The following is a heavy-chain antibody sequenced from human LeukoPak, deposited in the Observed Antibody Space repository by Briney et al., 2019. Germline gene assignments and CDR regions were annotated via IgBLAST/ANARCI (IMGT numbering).Heavy chain of an antibody. V-gene: IGHV3-23*01. CDR3: AKLTRGYCSSTACPNWFDP. Sequence: GGSLRLSCAASGFTFSSYAMSWVRHAPGEGLEWVSAISDSGGTTYYADSVKGRFTISRDNSKNTLYLQTNSLRGEDTAVYYCAKLTRGYCSSTACPNWFDPWGQGTLVTVSS. D-gene: IGHD2-2*01. CDR2: ISDSGGTT. J-gene: IGHJ5*02. CDR1: GFTFSSYA.